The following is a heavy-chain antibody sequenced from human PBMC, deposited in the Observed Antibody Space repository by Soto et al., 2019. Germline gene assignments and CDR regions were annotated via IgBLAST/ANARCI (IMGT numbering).Heavy chain of an antibody. J-gene: IGHJ6*02. CDR1: DLSVSAAY. Sequence: LRLSCAASDLSVSAAYMAWVRQAPGKGLEWVSVLLSGGATYYADPVRGRFTISRDISENTVYLQMRSLRVEDTAVYYCARWPLLLVSTANYGMDVWGHGTTVTVSS. CDR2: LLSGGAT. V-gene: IGHV3-53*01. D-gene: IGHD2-8*02. CDR3: ARWPLLLVSTANYGMDV.